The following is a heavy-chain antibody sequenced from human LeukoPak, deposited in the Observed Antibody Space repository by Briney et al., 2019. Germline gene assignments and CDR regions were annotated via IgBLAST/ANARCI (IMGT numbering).Heavy chain of an antibody. J-gene: IGHJ3*02. D-gene: IGHD5-12*01. CDR3: ARDLYSGHEGNAFDI. CDR2: IIPILGIA. CDR1: VCTLSSYS. V-gene: IGHV1-69*04. Sequence: SVNVSFKASVCTLSSYSITWVRQAPGKGLEWMGRIIPILGIANYAQKFQGRVTIIADKSTSTAYMELSSLRSEDTAVYYCARDLYSGHEGNAFDIWGQGTMVTVSS.